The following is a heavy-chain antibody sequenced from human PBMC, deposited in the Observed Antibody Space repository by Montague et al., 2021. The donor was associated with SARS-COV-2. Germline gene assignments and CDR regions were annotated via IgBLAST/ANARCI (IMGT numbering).Heavy chain of an antibody. J-gene: IGHJ4*02. Sequence: SLRLSCAASGFTFDNHAMTWVRQAPGKGLEWVSTISGGGGRTYYADSVKGRFTISRDNSKSTLFLQMNSLRAEDTAVYYCGKWIGGAPAYCDYWGQGTLVTVSS. V-gene: IGHV3-23*01. CDR2: ISGGGGRT. D-gene: IGHD3-10*01. CDR1: GFTFDNHA. CDR3: GKWIGGAPAYCDY.